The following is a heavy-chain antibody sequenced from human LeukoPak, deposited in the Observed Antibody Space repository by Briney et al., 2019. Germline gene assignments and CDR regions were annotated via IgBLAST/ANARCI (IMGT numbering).Heavy chain of an antibody. CDR2: INPNSGGT. J-gene: IGHJ4*02. V-gene: IGHV1-2*06. CDR1: GYTFTGSY. D-gene: IGHD4-11*01. CDR3: ARGLENFDC. Sequence: ASVKVSCKASGYTFTGSYMHWVQQAPGQGLEWVGRINPNSGGTSFAQKFQGSVTMTRDTSISTAYMKLSRLRSDDTAVYYCARGLENFDCWGQGTLVTVSS.